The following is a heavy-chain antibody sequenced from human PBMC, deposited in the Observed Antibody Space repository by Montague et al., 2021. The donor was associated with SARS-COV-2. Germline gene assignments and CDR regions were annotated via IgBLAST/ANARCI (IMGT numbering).Heavy chain of an antibody. CDR2: ISYDGSNK. CDR3: AIGSLEGGYCSGGSCYDYYGMNV. J-gene: IGHJ6*02. V-gene: IGHV3-30*03. D-gene: IGHD2-15*01. Sequence: SLRLSCAACGFTFSSYGMHWVRQAPGKGLEWVAVISYDGSNKYYADSVKGRFTISRDNSKNTLYLQMNSLRAEDTAVYYCAIGSLEGGYCSGGSCYDYYGMNVWGQGTTVTVSS. CDR1: GFTFSSYG.